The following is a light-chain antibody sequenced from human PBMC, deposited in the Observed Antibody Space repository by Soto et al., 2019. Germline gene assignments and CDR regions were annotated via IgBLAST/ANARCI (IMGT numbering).Light chain of an antibody. J-gene: IGKJ4*01. CDR3: QQFNDWPLT. Sequence: EIVMTQSPATLSLSPGERATLSCRASQSISNVLAWYQQKPGQAPRLLFYRASTRASGVTARFSGGGSGTEFTLTISSLQSEDFAVYDCQQFNDWPLTFGGGTRIESK. CDR2: RAS. V-gene: IGKV3-15*01. CDR1: QSISNV.